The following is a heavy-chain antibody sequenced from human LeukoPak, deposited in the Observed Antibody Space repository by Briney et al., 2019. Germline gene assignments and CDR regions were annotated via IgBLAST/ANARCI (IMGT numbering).Heavy chain of an antibody. V-gene: IGHV5-51*01. CDR1: GYSFTSYW. J-gene: IGHJ3*02. Sequence: GESLKISCKGSGYSFTSYWIAWVRKMPGKGLEWMGTIYPGDSDTRYSPSFQGQVTISADKSISTAYLQWSSLKASDTAMYYCARQYYDSSYAFDIWGQGTMVTVSS. D-gene: IGHD3-10*01. CDR3: ARQYYDSSYAFDI. CDR2: IYPGDSDT.